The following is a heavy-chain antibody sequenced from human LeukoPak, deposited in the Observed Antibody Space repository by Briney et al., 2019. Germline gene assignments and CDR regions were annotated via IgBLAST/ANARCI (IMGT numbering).Heavy chain of an antibody. CDR2: IGAYNGNT. CDR3: ARDLAGDYGDY. J-gene: IGHJ4*02. CDR1: GYTFTNYG. D-gene: IGHD3-10*01. V-gene: IGHV1-18*01. Sequence: ASVKVSCKASGYTFTNYGFTWVRQAPGQGLEWMGWIGAYNGNTNYAQKFQGRVTMTTDTSTSTAYMELRSLRSDDTAVYYCARDLAGDYGDYWGQGTLVTVSS.